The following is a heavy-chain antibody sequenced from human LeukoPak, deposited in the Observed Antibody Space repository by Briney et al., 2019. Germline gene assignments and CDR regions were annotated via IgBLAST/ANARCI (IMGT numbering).Heavy chain of an antibody. CDR1: GGSISSYY. J-gene: IGHJ4*02. V-gene: IGHV4-59*01. CDR2: IYYSGST. D-gene: IGHD3-22*01. Sequence: SETLSLTCTVSGGSISSYYWSWIRQPPGKGLEWIGYIYYSGSTNYNPSLKSRVTISVDTSKNQFSLKLSSVTAADTAVYYCARGITYYYDSSCYYSGYYFDYWGQGTLVTVSS. CDR3: ARGITYYYDSSCYYSGYYFDY.